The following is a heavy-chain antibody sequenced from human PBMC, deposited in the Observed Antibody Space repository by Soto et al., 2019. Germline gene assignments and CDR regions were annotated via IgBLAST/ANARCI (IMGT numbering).Heavy chain of an antibody. Sequence: GASVKVSCKASGYTFNSYAMHWVRQAPGQRLEWMGWINAGNGNTKYSQKFQGRVTITRDTSASTAYMELSSLRSEDTAVYYCARDGGQYSGSYYVYGASDYWGQGTLVTVSS. CDR3: ARDGGQYSGSYYVYGASDY. D-gene: IGHD1-26*01. V-gene: IGHV1-3*01. CDR1: GYTFNSYA. J-gene: IGHJ4*02. CDR2: INAGNGNT.